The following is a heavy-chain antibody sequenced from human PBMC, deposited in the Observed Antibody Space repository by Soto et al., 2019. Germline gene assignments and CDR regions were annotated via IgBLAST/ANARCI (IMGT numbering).Heavy chain of an antibody. V-gene: IGHV1-24*01. Sequence: ALVKVSCKVSGYTLTELSMHWVRQAPGKGLEWMGGFDPEDGETIYAQKFQGRVTMTEDTSTDTAYMELSSLRSEDTAVYYCAIVSARYYDFWSGYVPHAFDIWGQGTMVTVSS. CDR2: FDPEDGET. J-gene: IGHJ3*02. D-gene: IGHD3-3*01. CDR1: GYTLTELS. CDR3: AIVSARYYDFWSGYVPHAFDI.